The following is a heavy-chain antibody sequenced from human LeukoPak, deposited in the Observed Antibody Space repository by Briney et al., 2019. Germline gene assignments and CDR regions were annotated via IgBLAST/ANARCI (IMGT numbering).Heavy chain of an antibody. CDR2: ISGSGAST. J-gene: IGHJ3*02. V-gene: IGHV3-23*01. D-gene: IGHD2-15*01. Sequence: GGSLPLSCAASGFLFSNFAMSGGRPAPGKGLRGVSTISGSGASTLYLVSVRGRFTISSDNSKTTMYLQMNSRRAEDTALYYCAKDRSMVAAPSAFDMWGQGTMVTVSS. CDR1: GFLFSNFA. CDR3: AKDRSMVAAPSAFDM.